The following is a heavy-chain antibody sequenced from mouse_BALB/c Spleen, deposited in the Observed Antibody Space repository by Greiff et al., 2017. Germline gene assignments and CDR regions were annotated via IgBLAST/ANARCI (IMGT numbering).Heavy chain of an antibody. J-gene: IGHJ4*01. V-gene: IGHV14-3*02. CDR2: IDPANGNT. CDR1: GFNIKDTY. CDR3: ARGLRRAMDY. D-gene: IGHD2-4*01. Sequence: EVQLQESGAELVKPGASVKLSCTASGFNIKDTYMHWVKQRPEQGLEWIGRIDPANGNTKYDPKFQGKATITADTSSNTAYLQLSSLTSEDTAVYYCARGLRRAMDYWGQGTSVTVSS.